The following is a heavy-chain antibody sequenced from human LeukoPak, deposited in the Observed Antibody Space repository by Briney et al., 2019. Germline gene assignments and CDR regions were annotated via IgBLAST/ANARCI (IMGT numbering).Heavy chain of an antibody. CDR3: AREGFGSGTNLEVGYFDY. D-gene: IGHD3-10*01. J-gene: IGHJ4*02. Sequence: ASVKVSCKASGYTFTNYAMHWVRQAPGQRLEWMGWINTGGDTAYQGRVTIISDTSASTAYMDLSNLRSEDTAVYYCAREGFGSGTNLEVGYFDYWGQGSLVTVSS. CDR2: INTGGDT. CDR1: GYTFTNYA. V-gene: IGHV1-3*04.